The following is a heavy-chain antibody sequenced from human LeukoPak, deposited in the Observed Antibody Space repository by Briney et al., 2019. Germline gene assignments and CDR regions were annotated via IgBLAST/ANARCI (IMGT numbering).Heavy chain of an antibody. D-gene: IGHD3-16*01. J-gene: IGHJ6*02. Sequence: GSLRLSCTASGFTFSSYAMSWIRQPPGKGLEWIGEINHSGSTNYNPSLKSRVTISVDTSKNQFSLKLSSVTAADTAVYYCARITAGSPHYYYGMDVWGQGTTVTVSS. CDR3: ARITAGSPHYYYGMDV. CDR2: INHSGST. V-gene: IGHV4-34*01. CDR1: GFTFSSYA.